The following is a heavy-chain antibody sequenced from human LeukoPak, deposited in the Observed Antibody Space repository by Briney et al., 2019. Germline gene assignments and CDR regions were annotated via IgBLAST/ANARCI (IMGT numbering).Heavy chain of an antibody. J-gene: IGHJ5*02. D-gene: IGHD2-15*01. Sequence: GGSLRLSCAASGFTFSSYWMSWVRQAPGKGLEWVANIKQDGSEKYYVDSVKGRFTISRDNAKNSLYLQVNSLRAEDTAVYYCARTVVVAATSWFDPWGQGTLVTVSS. CDR3: ARTVVVAATSWFDP. CDR1: GFTFSSYW. CDR2: IKQDGSEK. V-gene: IGHV3-7*01.